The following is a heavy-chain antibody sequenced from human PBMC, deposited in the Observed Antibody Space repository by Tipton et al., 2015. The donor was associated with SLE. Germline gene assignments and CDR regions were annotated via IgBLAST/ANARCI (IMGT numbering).Heavy chain of an antibody. Sequence: TLSLTCTVSGGSISSYYWSWIRQPPGKGLEWIGYIYYSGSTNYNPSLKSRVTISVDTSKNQFSLKLSSVTAADTAVYYCARVNSGWCKGYFDYWGQGTLVTVSS. CDR2: IYYSGST. CDR3: ARVNSGWCKGYFDY. V-gene: IGHV4-59*01. CDR1: GGSISSYY. D-gene: IGHD6-19*01. J-gene: IGHJ4*02.